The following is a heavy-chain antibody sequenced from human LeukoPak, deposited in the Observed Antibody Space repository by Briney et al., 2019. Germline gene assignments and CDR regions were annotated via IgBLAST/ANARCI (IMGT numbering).Heavy chain of an antibody. D-gene: IGHD5-24*01. CDR1: GFTFSSYA. CDR2: VSVSGIST. Sequence: GGSLRLSCAASGFTFSSYAMSWVRQAPGKGLEWASAVSVSGISTYYADSVKGRFTISRDNSKNMLYLQMSSLRAEDTAVYYCVKRGEMGTIAGFDYWGQGTLVTVSS. V-gene: IGHV3-23*01. CDR3: VKRGEMGTIAGFDY. J-gene: IGHJ4*02.